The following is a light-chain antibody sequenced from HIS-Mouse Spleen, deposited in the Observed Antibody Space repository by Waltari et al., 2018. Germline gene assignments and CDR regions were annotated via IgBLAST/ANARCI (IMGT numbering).Light chain of an antibody. J-gene: IGLJ3*02. Sequence: QSALTQPASVSGSPGQSIPIPCPGTSSYFVSYNLVSWYQQHPGKAPKLMIYEGSKRPSGVSNRFSGSKSGNTASLTISGLQAEDEADYYCCSYAGSSTWVFGGGTKLTVL. CDR1: SSYFVSYNL. CDR2: EGS. CDR3: CSYAGSSTWV. V-gene: IGLV2-23*01.